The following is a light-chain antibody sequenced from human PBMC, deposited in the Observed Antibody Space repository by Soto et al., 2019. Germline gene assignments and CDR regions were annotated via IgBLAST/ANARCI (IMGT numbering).Light chain of an antibody. CDR2: TAS. CDR1: RGIGRH. CDR3: QHLNDYPLP. J-gene: IGKJ4*01. Sequence: DIQLTQSPYFLSASVGDRVTLTCRASRGIGRHLAWYQQRPGKAPELLIYTASFLQSGVPSRFSGGGSETECTLTNIRLQHEDCANYCCQHLNDYPLPFGGGTKVEL. V-gene: IGKV1-9*01.